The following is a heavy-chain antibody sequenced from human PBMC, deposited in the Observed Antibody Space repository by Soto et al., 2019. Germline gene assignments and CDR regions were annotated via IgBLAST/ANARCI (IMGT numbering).Heavy chain of an antibody. CDR2: IYYSGST. CDR1: GGSISSSSYY. CDR3: ARLYSSSWYGDY. D-gene: IGHD6-13*01. Sequence: QLQLQESGPGLVKPSETLSLTCTVSGGSISSSSYYWGWIRQPPGKGLEWIGSIYYSGSTYYNPPLESRVTISVDTSKNQFSLKLSSVTAADTAVYYCARLYSSSWYGDYWGQGTLVTVSS. J-gene: IGHJ4*02. V-gene: IGHV4-39*01.